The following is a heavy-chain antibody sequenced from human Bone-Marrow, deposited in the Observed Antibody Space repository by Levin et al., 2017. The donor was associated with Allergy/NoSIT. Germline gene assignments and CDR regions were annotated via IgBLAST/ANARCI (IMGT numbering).Heavy chain of an antibody. CDR2: ISRDGRST. CDR1: GFSLSTYW. V-gene: IGHV3-74*01. CDR3: ARDEGVGRTLRGFDC. Sequence: GGSLRLSCAASGFSLSTYWMHWVRQGPGKSLVWVGSISRDGRSTYYAHSVKGRFSISRDSAENTVFLQMDSLGGDDTAVYHCARDEGVGRTLRGFDCWGQGALVTVSS. J-gene: IGHJ4*02. D-gene: IGHD1-26*01.